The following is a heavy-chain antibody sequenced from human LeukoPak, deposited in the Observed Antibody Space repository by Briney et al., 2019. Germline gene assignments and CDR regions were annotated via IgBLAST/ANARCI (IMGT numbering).Heavy chain of an antibody. V-gene: IGHV1-46*01. J-gene: IGHJ5*02. CDR3: ARDGGDGYKANWFDT. Sequence: GASVKVSCKASGYTFTSYYMHWVRQAPGQGLEWMGIINPSRGPTSQAQTFQGRVTMTRDMSTSTVSMELSSLRSEDTAVYYCARDGGDGYKANWFDTWGQGTLVTVSS. CDR2: INPSRGPT. D-gene: IGHD5-24*01. CDR1: GYTFTSYY.